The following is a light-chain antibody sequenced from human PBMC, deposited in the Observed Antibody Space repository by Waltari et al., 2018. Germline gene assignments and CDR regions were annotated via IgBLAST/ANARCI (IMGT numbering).Light chain of an antibody. CDR3: CSYANSKWV. CDR2: GVY. J-gene: IGLJ3*02. V-gene: IGLV2-11*01. CDR1: SSDVGGYDY. Sequence: QSVLTQPRSVSGSPGQSVAISCTGTSSDVGGYDYVAWYQQYPGKAPKVMIYGVYKRPSGVRARFSGCKSGKPASLSISGLQAEDAADYYCCSYANSKWVFGGGTKLTVL.